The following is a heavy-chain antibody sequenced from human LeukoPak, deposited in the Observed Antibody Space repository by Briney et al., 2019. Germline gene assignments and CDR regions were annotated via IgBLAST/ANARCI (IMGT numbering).Heavy chain of an antibody. CDR3: ARDSGEYSSSWFDY. Sequence: GSLRLSCAASGFTFDDYGMSWVRQAPGKGLEWVSGINWNGGSTGYADSVKGRFTISRDNAKNSLYLQMNSLRAEDTALYYCARDSGEYSSSWFDYWGQGTLVTVSS. D-gene: IGHD6-13*01. V-gene: IGHV3-20*04. CDR1: GFTFDDYG. J-gene: IGHJ4*02. CDR2: INWNGGST.